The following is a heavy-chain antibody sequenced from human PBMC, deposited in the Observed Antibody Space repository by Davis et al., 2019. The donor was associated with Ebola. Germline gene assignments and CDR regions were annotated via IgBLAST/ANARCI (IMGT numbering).Heavy chain of an antibody. V-gene: IGHV3-43*01. Sequence: GESLKISCAASGFTFDDYTMHWVRQTPGKGLEWVALISWDGGSTDYADSVKGRFTISRDNSKNSLYLQMNSLKTEDTAFYYCARGHPYNYVWGSLDHWGQGTLVAASS. CDR1: GFTFDDYT. J-gene: IGHJ4*02. D-gene: IGHD3-16*01. CDR3: ARGHPYNYVWGSLDH. CDR2: ISWDGGST.